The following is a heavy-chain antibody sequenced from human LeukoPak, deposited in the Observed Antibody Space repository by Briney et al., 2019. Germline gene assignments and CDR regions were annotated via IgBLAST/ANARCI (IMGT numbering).Heavy chain of an antibody. CDR2: INHSGST. CDR3: ARASIDYDFWSGYYVLVY. V-gene: IGHV4-34*01. J-gene: IGHJ4*02. Sequence: SETLSLTCAVYGGSFSGYYWSWTRQPPGKGLEWIGEINHSGSTNYNPSLKSRVTISVDTSKNQFSLKLSSVTAADTAVYYCARASIDYDFWSGYYVLVYWGQGTLVTVSS. CDR1: GGSFSGYY. D-gene: IGHD3-3*01.